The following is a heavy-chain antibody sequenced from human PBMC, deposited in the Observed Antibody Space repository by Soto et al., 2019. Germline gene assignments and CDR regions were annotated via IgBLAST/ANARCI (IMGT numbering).Heavy chain of an antibody. J-gene: IGHJ4*01. V-gene: IGHV1-18*04. CDR2: ISAYSGNT. CDR1: GYTFTTYG. Sequence: QVQLVQSGAEVKKPGASVKVSCKASGYTFTTYGITWVRQAPGQGLEWKGWISAYSGNTNYAQKLQGRLTVTTDTSTTTAYMDLRSLRSDDTAVYYCARVVKAGDYGDYGRYYFDYWGHGALVTVSS. D-gene: IGHD4-17*01. CDR3: ARVVKAGDYGDYGRYYFDY.